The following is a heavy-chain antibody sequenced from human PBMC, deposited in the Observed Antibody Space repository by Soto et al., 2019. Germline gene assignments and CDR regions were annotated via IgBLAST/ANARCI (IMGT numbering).Heavy chain of an antibody. Sequence: GGSLRLSCAASGFTFSSYAMSWVRQAPGKGLEWVSAISGSGGSTYYADSVKGRFTISRDNSKNTLYLQMNSLRAEDTAVYYCAKDQELLWFGELSPSDYWGQGTLVTVSS. CDR3: AKDQELLWFGELSPSDY. J-gene: IGHJ4*02. CDR1: GFTFSSYA. V-gene: IGHV3-23*01. CDR2: ISGSGGST. D-gene: IGHD3-10*01.